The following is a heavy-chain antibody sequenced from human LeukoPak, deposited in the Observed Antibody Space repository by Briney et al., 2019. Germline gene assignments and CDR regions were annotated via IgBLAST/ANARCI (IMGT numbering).Heavy chain of an antibody. V-gene: IGHV4-34*01. CDR2: INHSGST. J-gene: IGHJ4*02. D-gene: IGHD3-10*01. CDR3: ARVPLGQKYYFDY. Sequence: TPSETLSLTCTVSGGSISSYYWSWIRQPPGKGLEWIGEINHSGSTNYNPSLKSRVTISVDTSKNQFSLKLSSVTAADTAVYYCARVPLGQKYYFDYWGQGTLVTVSS. CDR1: GGSISSYY.